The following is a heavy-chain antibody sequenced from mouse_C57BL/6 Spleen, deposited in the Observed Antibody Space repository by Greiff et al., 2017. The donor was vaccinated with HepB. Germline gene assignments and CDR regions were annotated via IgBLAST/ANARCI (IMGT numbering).Heavy chain of an antibody. CDR1: GYTFTSYT. CDR3: ARSHYYGSSYGYFDV. V-gene: IGHV1-4*01. J-gene: IGHJ1*03. Sequence: VQLQQSGAELARPGASVKMSCKASGYTFTSYTMHWVKQRPGQGLEWIGYINPSSGYTKYNQKFKDKATLTGDKSSSTAYMQLSSLTSEDSAVYYCARSHYYGSSYGYFDVWGTGTTVTVSS. D-gene: IGHD1-1*01. CDR2: INPSSGYT.